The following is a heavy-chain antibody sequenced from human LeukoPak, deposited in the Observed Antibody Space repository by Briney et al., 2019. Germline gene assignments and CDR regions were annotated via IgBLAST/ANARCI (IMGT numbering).Heavy chain of an antibody. D-gene: IGHD3-10*01. CDR1: GGSISSHY. V-gene: IGHV4-59*11. Sequence: SETLSLTCTVSGGSISSHYWSWIRQPPRKGLEWIGYIYYSGSTNYNPSLKSRVTISVDTSKNQFSLKLSSVTAADTAVYYCARVRPVNYYGSGSYYKFDYWGQGTLVTVSS. J-gene: IGHJ4*02. CDR3: ARVRPVNYYGSGSYYKFDY. CDR2: IYYSGST.